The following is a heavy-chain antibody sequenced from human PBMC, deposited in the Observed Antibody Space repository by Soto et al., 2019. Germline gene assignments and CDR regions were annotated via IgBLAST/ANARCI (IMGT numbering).Heavy chain of an antibody. CDR3: ATRPLLRGAP. CDR1: GFTFSSND. V-gene: IGHV3-53*01. Sequence: EVQLVESGGGLIQPGGSLRLSCEASGFTFSSNDMNWVRQAPGKGLEWVSLIWTSGSTAYADSVKGRFTISRDNSTSALYLHMSSLSAEDTAVYYCATRPLLRGAPWGQGTMVTVSS. CDR2: IWTSGST. D-gene: IGHD3-16*01. J-gene: IGHJ3*01.